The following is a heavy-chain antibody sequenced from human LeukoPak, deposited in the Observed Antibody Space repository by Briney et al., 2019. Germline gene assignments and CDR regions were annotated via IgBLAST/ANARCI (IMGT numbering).Heavy chain of an antibody. D-gene: IGHD6-6*01. Sequence: SETLSLTCAVYGASLSGYYWSWIRQPPGKGLEWIGEISHSGGTSYNPSLKSRVVISADASRKQFSLNLSSVTAAATAVYYCAILSSSRPDFWGQGTLVTVSS. V-gene: IGHV4-34*01. CDR3: AILSSSRPDF. CDR2: ISHSGGT. CDR1: GASLSGYY. J-gene: IGHJ4*02.